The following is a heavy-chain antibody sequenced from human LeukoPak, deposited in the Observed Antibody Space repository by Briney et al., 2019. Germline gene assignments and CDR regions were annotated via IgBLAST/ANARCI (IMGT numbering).Heavy chain of an antibody. D-gene: IGHD6-13*01. CDR1: GFTFSSYA. Sequence: VGSLRLSCAASGFTFSSYAMSWVRQAPGKGLEWVSAISGSGGSTYYADSVKGRFTISRDNSKNTLYLQMNSLRAEDTAVYYCAKAYSSSWYVRLFDYWGQGTLVTVSS. CDR2: ISGSGGST. J-gene: IGHJ4*02. CDR3: AKAYSSSWYVRLFDY. V-gene: IGHV3-23*01.